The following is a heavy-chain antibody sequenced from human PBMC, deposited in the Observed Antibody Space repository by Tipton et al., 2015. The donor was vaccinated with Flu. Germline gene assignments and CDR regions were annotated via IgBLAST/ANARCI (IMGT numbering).Heavy chain of an antibody. CDR3: AKVIPEKVAGLDY. CDR1: GFTFSRYA. D-gene: IGHD6-19*01. Sequence: SLRLSCAASGFTFSRYAMSWVRQAPGKGLEWVSAISGGGANTYYAASVKGRFTISRDNSKNTLYLQMNSLRAEDTAIYYCAKVIPEKVAGLDYWGQGTLVTVSS. J-gene: IGHJ4*02. CDR2: ISGGGANT. V-gene: IGHV3-23*01.